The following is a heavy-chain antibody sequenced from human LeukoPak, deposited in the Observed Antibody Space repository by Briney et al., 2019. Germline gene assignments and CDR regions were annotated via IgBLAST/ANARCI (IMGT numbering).Heavy chain of an antibody. J-gene: IGHJ4*02. CDR2: IIPIFGTA. CDR3: ARHAPRFGVIIIPFDY. CDR1: GGTFSSYA. D-gene: IGHD3-3*01. V-gene: IGHV1-69*13. Sequence: ASVKVSCKASGGTFSSYAISWVRQAPGQGLEWMGGIIPIFGTANYAQKFQGRVTITADESTSTAYMELSSLRSEDTAVYYCARHAPRFGVIIIPFDYWGQGTLVTVSS.